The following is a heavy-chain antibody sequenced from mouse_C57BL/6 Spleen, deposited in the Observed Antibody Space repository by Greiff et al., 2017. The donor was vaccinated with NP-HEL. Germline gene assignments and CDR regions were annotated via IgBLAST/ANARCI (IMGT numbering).Heavy chain of an antibody. Sequence: QVQLQQSGAELMKPGASVKLSCKATGYTFTGYWIEWVKQRPGHGLEWIGEILPGSGSTNYNDKFKGKATFTADTSSNTAYMQLSSLTTEDSAIYYCAKYGSSHWYFDVWGTGTTVTVSS. CDR2: ILPGSGST. D-gene: IGHD1-1*01. J-gene: IGHJ1*03. CDR3: AKYGSSHWYFDV. V-gene: IGHV1-9*01. CDR1: GYTFTGYW.